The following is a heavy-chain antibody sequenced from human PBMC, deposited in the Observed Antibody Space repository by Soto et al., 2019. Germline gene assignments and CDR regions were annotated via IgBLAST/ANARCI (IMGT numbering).Heavy chain of an antibody. V-gene: IGHV1-46*01. CDR2: INPSGGST. CDR3: ARDRYLTYYYDGSGYYYFDY. Sequence: ASVKVSCKASGYTFTSYYMHWVRQAPGQGLEWMGIINPSGGSTSYAQKFQGRVTMTRDTSTSTVYMELSSLRSEDTAVYYCARDRYLTYYYDGSGYYYFDYWGQGTLVTVSS. D-gene: IGHD3-22*01. J-gene: IGHJ4*02. CDR1: GYTFTSYY.